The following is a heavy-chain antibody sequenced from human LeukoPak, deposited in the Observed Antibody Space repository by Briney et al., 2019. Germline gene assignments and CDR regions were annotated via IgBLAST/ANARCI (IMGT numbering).Heavy chain of an antibody. D-gene: IGHD4-11*01. CDR2: ISDNGGST. Sequence: PGGSLRLSCAASGFTFSSYGMRWVRQAPGKGLEWVSAISDNGGSTYYADSVKGRFTISRDNSKNTLYLQMNSLRAEDTAVYYLPNDPPRLPDFLYFDYWGQGTLVTVSS. CDR1: GFTFSSYG. V-gene: IGHV3-23*01. J-gene: IGHJ4*02. CDR3: PNDPPRLPDFLYFDY.